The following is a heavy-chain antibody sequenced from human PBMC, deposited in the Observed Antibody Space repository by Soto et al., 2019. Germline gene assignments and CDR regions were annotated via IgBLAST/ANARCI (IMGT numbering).Heavy chain of an antibody. V-gene: IGHV1-69*12. D-gene: IGHD3-22*01. Sequence: QVQLVQSGAEVKKPGSSVKVSCKASGGTFSSYAISWVRQAPGQGLEWMGGIIPIFGTADYAQKFQGRVTITAGESTSTAYMELSSLRSEAPAVYYCAVTMTNYYYYGMDVWGQGTTVTVSS. CDR2: IIPIFGTA. CDR3: AVTMTNYYYYGMDV. J-gene: IGHJ6*02. CDR1: GGTFSSYA.